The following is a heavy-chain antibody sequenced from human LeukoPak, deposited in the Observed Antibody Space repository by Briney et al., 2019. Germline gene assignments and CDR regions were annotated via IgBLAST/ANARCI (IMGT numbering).Heavy chain of an antibody. V-gene: IGHV3-21*01. CDR2: ISSSGSYI. D-gene: IGHD3-10*01. J-gene: IGHJ5*02. CDR1: GFTFSIYS. Sequence: GGSLRLSCAASGFTFSIYSMDWVRQAPGKGLEWVSSISSSGSYIYYADSLKGRFTISRDNAKNSLYLQMNSLRAEDTAVYYCARGLKFGGLTGWFDPWGQGTLVTVSS. CDR3: ARGLKFGGLTGWFDP.